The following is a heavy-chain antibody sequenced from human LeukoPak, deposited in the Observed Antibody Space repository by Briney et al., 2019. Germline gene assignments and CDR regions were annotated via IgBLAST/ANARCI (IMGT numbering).Heavy chain of an antibody. J-gene: IGHJ4*02. V-gene: IGHV4-4*07. D-gene: IGHD6-13*01. Sequence: PSETLSLTCTVSGGSISSYCWSWIRQPAGKGLEWIGRIYTSGSTNYNPSLKSRVTMSVDTSKNQFSLKLSSVTAADTAVYYCARDRSIAAAGVDYFDYWGQATLVTVSS. CDR1: GGSISSYC. CDR2: IYTSGST. CDR3: ARDRSIAAAGVDYFDY.